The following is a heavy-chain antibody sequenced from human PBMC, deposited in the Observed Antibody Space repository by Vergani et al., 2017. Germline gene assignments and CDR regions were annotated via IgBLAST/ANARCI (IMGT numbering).Heavy chain of an antibody. CDR2: IIPIFGTA. J-gene: IGHJ6*02. CDR3: ARDLRGTGVYYDRSGDPLPDDYYYGMDV. D-gene: IGHD3-22*01. CDR1: GGTFSSYA. Sequence: QVQLVQSGAEVKKPGSSVKVSCKASGGTFSSYAISWVRQAPGQGLEWMGGIIPIFGTANYAQKFQGRVTITADESTSTAYLELSSLRSEETAVYYCARDLRGTGVYYDRSGDPLPDDYYYGMDVWGQGTTVTVSS. V-gene: IGHV1-69*01.